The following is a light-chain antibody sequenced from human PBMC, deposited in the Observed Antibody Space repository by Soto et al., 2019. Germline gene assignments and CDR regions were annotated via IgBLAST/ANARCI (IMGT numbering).Light chain of an antibody. CDR3: QQRNNWYS. CDR1: QTVGRY. CDR2: DTS. J-gene: IGKJ4*01. V-gene: IGKV3-11*01. Sequence: EIVLTQSPATLSLSPGERATLSCRVSQTVGRYLAWYQQKPGQAPRLLIYDTSNRAPGIPDRFSGSGSGTDFTLTISSLEPEDFAVYYCQQRNNWYSFGGGTKVEIK.